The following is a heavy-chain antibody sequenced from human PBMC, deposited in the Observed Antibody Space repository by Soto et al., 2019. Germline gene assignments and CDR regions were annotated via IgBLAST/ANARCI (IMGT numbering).Heavy chain of an antibody. Sequence: PSETLSLTCIVSGDSMSSYYWSWIRQPPGKGLEWIGYISYSGSTNYNPSLKSRVTISVDTSKNQFSLKLSSVTAADTAVYYCARGGPRYDPWGQGTLVTVSS. CDR1: GDSMSSYY. V-gene: IGHV4-59*01. J-gene: IGHJ5*02. CDR3: ARGGPRYDP. CDR2: ISYSGST.